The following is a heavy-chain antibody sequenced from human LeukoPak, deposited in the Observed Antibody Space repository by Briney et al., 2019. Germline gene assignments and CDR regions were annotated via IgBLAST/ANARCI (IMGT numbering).Heavy chain of an antibody. D-gene: IGHD3-22*01. V-gene: IGHV3-30*18. J-gene: IGHJ5*02. CDR1: GFTYSHYG. CDR3: AKSTYYYDSSGGFDP. Sequence: GGSLRLSCVASGFTYSHYGMHWVRQAPGKGLEWVAVISYDGSNKYYADSVKGRFTISRDNSKNTLYLQMNSLRAEDTAVYYCAKSTYYYDSSGGFDPWGQGTLVTVSS. CDR2: ISYDGSNK.